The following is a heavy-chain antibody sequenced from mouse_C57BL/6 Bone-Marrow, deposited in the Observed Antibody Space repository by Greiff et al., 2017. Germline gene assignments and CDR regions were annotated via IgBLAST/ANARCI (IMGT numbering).Heavy chain of an antibody. V-gene: IGHV1-61*01. CDR1: GYTFTSYW. CDR2: IYPSDSDT. J-gene: IGHJ4*01. CDR3: ARQITTVVADYAMGY. D-gene: IGHD1-1*01. Sequence: VQLQQPGAELVRPGSSVTLSCKASGYTFTSYWMDWVKQRPGQGLEWIGNIYPSDSDTHYNQKFKDKATLTVDKSSSTAYMQLSSLTSEDSAVYYGARQITTVVADYAMGYWGQGASVTVSS.